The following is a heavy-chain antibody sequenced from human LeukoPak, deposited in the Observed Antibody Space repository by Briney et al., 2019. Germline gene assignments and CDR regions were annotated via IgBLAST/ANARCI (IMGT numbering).Heavy chain of an antibody. CDR3: ARVSGSGSYFKDY. D-gene: IGHD3-10*01. CDR2: INSDGSST. CDR1: GFIFNNYG. Sequence: GESLRLSCTASGFIFNNYGMSWVRQAPGKGLVWVSRINSDGSSTSYADSVKGRFTISRDNAKNTLYLQMNSLRAEDTAVYYCARVSGSGSYFKDYWGQGTLVTVSS. V-gene: IGHV3-74*01. J-gene: IGHJ4*02.